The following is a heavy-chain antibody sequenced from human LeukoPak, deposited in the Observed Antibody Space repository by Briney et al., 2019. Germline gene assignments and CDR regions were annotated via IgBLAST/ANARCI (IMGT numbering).Heavy chain of an antibody. Sequence: SQTLSLTCTVSGGSISSGGYYWSWIRQPPGKGLEWIGYIYHSGSTYCNPSLKSRVTISVDRSKNQFSLKLSSVTAADTAVYYCARVVPAAIKAFDIWGQGTMVTVSS. CDR3: ARVVPAAIKAFDI. V-gene: IGHV4-30-2*01. CDR1: GGSISSGGYY. J-gene: IGHJ3*02. D-gene: IGHD2-2*01. CDR2: IYHSGST.